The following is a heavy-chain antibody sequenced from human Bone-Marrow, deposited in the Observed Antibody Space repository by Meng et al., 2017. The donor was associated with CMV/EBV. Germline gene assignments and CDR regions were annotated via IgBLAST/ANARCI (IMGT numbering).Heavy chain of an antibody. V-gene: IGHV3-21*01. CDR3: ARDPGAVGGYESAGMDV. J-gene: IGHJ6*02. CDR1: GFSFSRYT. CDR2: ISSNSAYI. D-gene: IGHD5-12*01. Sequence: GESLKISCAASGFSFSRYTMEWVRQAPGKGLEWVSSISSNSAYIYYAGSVKGRFTLSRDNAKSSVFLQMNSLRADDTAVYYCARDPGAVGGYESAGMDVWGQGTTVTVSS.